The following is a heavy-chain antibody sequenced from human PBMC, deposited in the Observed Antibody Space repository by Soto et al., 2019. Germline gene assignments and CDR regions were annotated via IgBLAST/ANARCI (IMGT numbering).Heavy chain of an antibody. CDR1: GFTFSSYA. CDR3: ARDRDGYNFGLDY. D-gene: IGHD5-12*01. Sequence: QVQLVESGGGVVQPGRSLRLSCAASGFTFSSYAMHWVRQAPGKGLEWVAVISYDGSNKYYADSVKGRFTISRDNSKNKLYLQMNSLRAEDTAVYYCARDRDGYNFGLDYWGQGTLVTVSS. CDR2: ISYDGSNK. J-gene: IGHJ4*02. V-gene: IGHV3-30-3*01.